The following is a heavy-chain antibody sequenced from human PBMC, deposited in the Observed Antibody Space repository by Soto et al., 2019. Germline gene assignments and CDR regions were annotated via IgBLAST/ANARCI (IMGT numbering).Heavy chain of an antibody. CDR2: ISTTSTYT. J-gene: IGHJ3*02. V-gene: IGHV3-21*01. CDR1: GFTFSRYY. D-gene: IGHD2-2*01. Sequence: GGSLRLSCAASGFTFSRYYMNWVRQAPGKGLEWVSSISTTSTYTHYADSLKGRFTISRDNAKKLLYLEMDSLRAEDTADYYCARDDRVSSTSVKAFDIWGQGTKVTVSS. CDR3: ARDDRVSSTSVKAFDI.